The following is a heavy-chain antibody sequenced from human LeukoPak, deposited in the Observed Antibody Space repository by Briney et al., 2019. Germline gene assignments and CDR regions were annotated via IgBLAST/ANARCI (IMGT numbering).Heavy chain of an antibody. J-gene: IGHJ4*02. Sequence: GGSLRLSCAASGFTFSHYSMNWVRQAPGKGLEWVSSITSSSSYIFYADSVKGRFTISRDNAKNSLFLQMNSLRGEDTAMYYCARDYNWSHDYWGQGTLVTVTS. D-gene: IGHD1-1*01. CDR1: GFTFSHYS. V-gene: IGHV3-21*01. CDR3: ARDYNWSHDY. CDR2: ITSSSSYI.